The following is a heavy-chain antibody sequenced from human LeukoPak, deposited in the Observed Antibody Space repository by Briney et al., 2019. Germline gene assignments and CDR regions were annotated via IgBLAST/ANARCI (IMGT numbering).Heavy chain of an antibody. CDR1: AFTFSNYW. V-gene: IGHV3-7*01. J-gene: IGHJ4*02. D-gene: IGHD6-13*01. CDR3: ARVTSLFTGYSSDY. CDR2: INQDGSAK. Sequence: GGSLRLSCEASAFTFSNYWMSWVRQAPGKGLEWVANINQDGSAKYCVDSVKGRFTISRDNAKNSLYLQMNSLRAEDTAVYYCARVTSLFTGYSSDYWGQGTLVTVSS.